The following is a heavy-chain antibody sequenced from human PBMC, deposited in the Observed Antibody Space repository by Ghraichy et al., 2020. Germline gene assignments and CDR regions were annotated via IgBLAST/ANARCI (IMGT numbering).Heavy chain of an antibody. J-gene: IGHJ4*02. CDR1: GFTFSSYA. V-gene: IGHV3-23*01. D-gene: IGHD6-13*01. CDR3: AKEGSSTWHKFFDN. CDR2: ITNTGGST. Sequence: GGSLRLSCAASGFTFSSYATSWVRQAPGKGLEWVALITNTGGSTYYADSVKGRFTISRDNSKNTLYLQMNSLRAEDTAVYYCAKEGSSTWHKFFDNWGQGTLVTVSS.